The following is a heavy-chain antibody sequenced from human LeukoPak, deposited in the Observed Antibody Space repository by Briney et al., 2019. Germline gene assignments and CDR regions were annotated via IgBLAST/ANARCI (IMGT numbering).Heavy chain of an antibody. V-gene: IGHV3-66*01. CDR3: AREVYIAAASTDFFDY. D-gene: IGHD6-13*01. CDR1: GFTVSSNY. Sequence: GGSLRLSCAASGFTVSSNYMSWVRQAPGKGLEWVSVIYSGGSTYYADSVKGRFTISRDNSKNTLYLQMNSLRAEDTAVYYCAREVYIAAASTDFFDYWGQGTLVTVSS. CDR2: IYSGGST. J-gene: IGHJ4*02.